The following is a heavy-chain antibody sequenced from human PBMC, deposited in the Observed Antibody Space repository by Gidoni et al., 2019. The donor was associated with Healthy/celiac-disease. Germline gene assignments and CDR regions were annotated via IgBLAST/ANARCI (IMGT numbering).Heavy chain of an antibody. V-gene: IGHV3-23*01. D-gene: IGHD6-19*01. J-gene: IGHJ4*02. CDR2: ISGSGSST. CDR1: GFTFSSYA. CDR3: AKDDSSGRGDY. Sequence: EVQLLESGGGLVQPGGSLRLSCAGSGFTFSSYAMSWVRQAPGKRLEWISTISGSGSSTYYADSVKGRFTISRDNSKNTLYLQMNSLRAEDTAVYYCAKDDSSGRGDYWGQGTLVTVSS.